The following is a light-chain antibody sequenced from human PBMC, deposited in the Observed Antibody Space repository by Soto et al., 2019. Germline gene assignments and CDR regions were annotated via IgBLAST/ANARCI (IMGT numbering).Light chain of an antibody. V-gene: IGKV1-5*01. J-gene: IGKJ5*01. CDR2: DAS. CDR3: QQLNSYPIT. Sequence: DIQMTPSPSTLSASVGDRVTITCRASQSISSWLAWYQQKPGKAPKLLIYDASSLESGVPSRFSGSGSGTEFTLTISSLQPDDFATYYCQQLNSYPITFGQGTRLEIK. CDR1: QSISSW.